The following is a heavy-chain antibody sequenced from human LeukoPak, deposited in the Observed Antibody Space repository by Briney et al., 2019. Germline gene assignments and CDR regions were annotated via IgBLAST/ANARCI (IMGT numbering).Heavy chain of an antibody. CDR2: TYYRSKWYN. V-gene: IGHV6-1*01. CDR1: GDSVSSNSAA. CDR3: AKKARVVVIADDAFDI. D-gene: IGHD2-21*01. Sequence: SQTLSLTCAISGDSVSSNSAAWNWIRQSPSRGLEWLGRTYYRSKWYNDYAVSVKSRITINPDTSKNQFSLQLNSVTPEDTAVYYCAKKARVVVIADDAFDIWGQGTMVTVSS. J-gene: IGHJ3*02.